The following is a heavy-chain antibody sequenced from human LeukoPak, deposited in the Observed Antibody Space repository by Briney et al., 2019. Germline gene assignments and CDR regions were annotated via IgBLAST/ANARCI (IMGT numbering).Heavy chain of an antibody. CDR3: TTDSPAVGATVL. D-gene: IGHD1-26*01. CDR1: GFTFSNAW. Sequence: GGSLRLSCAASGFTFSNAWMSWVRQAPGKGLEWVGRIKSKTDGGTTDYAAPVKGRSTISRDDSKDTLYLQMNSLKTEDTAVYYCTTDSPAVGATVLWGQGTLVTVSS. CDR2: IKSKTDGGTT. J-gene: IGHJ4*02. V-gene: IGHV3-15*01.